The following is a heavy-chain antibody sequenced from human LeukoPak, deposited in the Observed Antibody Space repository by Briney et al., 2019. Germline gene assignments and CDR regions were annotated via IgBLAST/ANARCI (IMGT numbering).Heavy chain of an antibody. D-gene: IGHD6-6*01. J-gene: IGHJ4*02. Sequence: SETLSLTCTVSGDSISSSTYYWGWIRRPPGTGLEWIGSIFYSGSTYYNPSLKSRVTISVDTSKNQFSLKLSSVTAADTAVYYCARAPLMAARPFDYWGQGTLVTVSS. V-gene: IGHV4-39*07. CDR1: GDSISSSTYY. CDR2: IFYSGST. CDR3: ARAPLMAARPFDY.